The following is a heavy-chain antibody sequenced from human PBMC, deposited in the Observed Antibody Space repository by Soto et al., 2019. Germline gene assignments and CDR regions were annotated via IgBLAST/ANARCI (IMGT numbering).Heavy chain of an antibody. CDR2: IWHDGNNK. V-gene: IGHV3-33*01. CDR3: ASDLVGASDSYGLDV. Sequence: PGGSLRLSCAASGFTFSNYGMLWVRQAPGKGLEWVAIIWHDGNNKYYADSVRGRFIISRDNSKNRLYLQMNSLRAEDTAVYYCASDLVGASDSYGLDVWGQGTPVTVS. D-gene: IGHD1-26*01. CDR1: GFTFSNYG. J-gene: IGHJ6*02.